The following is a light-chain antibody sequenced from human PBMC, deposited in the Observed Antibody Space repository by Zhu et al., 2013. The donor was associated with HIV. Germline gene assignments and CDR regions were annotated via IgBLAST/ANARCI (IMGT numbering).Light chain of an antibody. CDR3: QQYNNWPQT. J-gene: IGKJ1*01. Sequence: EKVMTQSPATLSVSPGERATLSCRASQNVNTNLAWYQQRPGQAPRLLIYDASTRATGIPARFSGSGSGTEFSLTISSLQSEDFAVYYCQQYNNWPQTFGQGPRWKSN. CDR1: QNVNTN. V-gene: IGKV3-15*01. CDR2: DAS.